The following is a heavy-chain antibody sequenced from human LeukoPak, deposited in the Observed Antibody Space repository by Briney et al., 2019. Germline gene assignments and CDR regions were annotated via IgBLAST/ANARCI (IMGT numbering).Heavy chain of an antibody. CDR2: IKGKTAAGAP. V-gene: IGHV3-15*01. J-gene: IGHJ4*02. CDR1: GFTFSSYA. D-gene: IGHD3-3*01. CDR3: LTGDYDFWSGFYSPNHYFDY. Sequence: GGSLRLSCAASGFTFSSYAMSWVRQAPGKGLEWVGRIKGKTAAGAPDYVASVKGRFTISRDDSKNTLFLQMNSLKTEDTAVYYCLTGDYDFWSGFYSPNHYFDYWGQGTLVTVSS.